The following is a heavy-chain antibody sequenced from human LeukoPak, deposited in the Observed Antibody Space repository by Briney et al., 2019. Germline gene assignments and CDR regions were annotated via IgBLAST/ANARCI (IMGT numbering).Heavy chain of an antibody. V-gene: IGHV4-59*08. CDR2: IYPGGST. Sequence: SETLSLTCTVSGGSISSYYWSWIRQPPGKGLEWIGKIYPGGSTNYNPSLKSRVTISVDTSKNQFSLKLSSVTAADTAVYYCARHRGYCSSTSCYGYYYYMDVWGKGTTVTVSS. CDR3: ARHRGYCSSTSCYGYYYYMDV. J-gene: IGHJ6*03. CDR1: GGSISSYY. D-gene: IGHD2-2*03.